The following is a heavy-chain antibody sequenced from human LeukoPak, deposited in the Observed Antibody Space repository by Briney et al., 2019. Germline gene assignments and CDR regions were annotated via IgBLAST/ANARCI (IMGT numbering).Heavy chain of an antibody. CDR3: ARATPYDSSGYYYLYYYGMDV. D-gene: IGHD3-22*01. CDR2: MNPNSGNT. J-gene: IGHJ6*02. V-gene: IGHV1-18*01. CDR1: GYTFTSYD. Sequence: ASVKVSCKASGYTFTSYDINWVRQATGQGLEWMGWMNPNSGNTNYAQKLQGRVTMTTDTSTSTAYMEPRSLRSDDTAVYYCARATPYDSSGYYYLYYYGMDVWGQGTTVTVSS.